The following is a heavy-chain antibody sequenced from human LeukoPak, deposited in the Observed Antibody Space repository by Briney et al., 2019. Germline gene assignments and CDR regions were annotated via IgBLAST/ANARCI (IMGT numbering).Heavy chain of an antibody. D-gene: IGHD6-19*01. CDR2: IYYSGSS. CDR3: AGASSSGWFRDIDH. V-gene: IGHV4-59*01. CDR1: GASISSYF. Sequence: SETLSLTCTVSGASISSYFWTWIRQPPGKGLEWIGYIYYSGSSNYNPSLKSRVTISVDTSKNQISLKVTSVTAADTAVYYCAGASSSGWFRDIDHWGQGTLVTVS. J-gene: IGHJ4*02.